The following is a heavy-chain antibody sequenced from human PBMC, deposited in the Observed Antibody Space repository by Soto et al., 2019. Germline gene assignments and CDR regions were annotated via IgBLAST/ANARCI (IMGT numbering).Heavy chain of an antibody. J-gene: IGHJ6*03. CDR2: ISSGNEYM. V-gene: IGHV3-21*04. CDR3: WRGGGRSCRWGRWIGYSFYHHMDA. CDR1: GFDFSSYS. D-gene: IGHD3-16*01. Sequence: EVQLVESGGGLVMPGGSLRLSCAASGFDFSSYSMNWVRQAPGKGLEWVSSISSGNEYMFYADSLKGRSTISRDNAKESLVLQIDSLEEEDTAVYYCWRGGGRSCRWGRWIGYSFYHHMDAWGKGTTVTVSS.